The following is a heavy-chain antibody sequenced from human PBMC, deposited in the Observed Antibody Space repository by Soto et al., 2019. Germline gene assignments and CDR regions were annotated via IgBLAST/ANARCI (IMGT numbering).Heavy chain of an antibody. CDR1: GGSFSGYY. CDR2: INHSGST. D-gene: IGHD6-19*01. V-gene: IGHV4-34*01. J-gene: IGHJ6*02. CDR3: ARSRTQWLVSPRGDYYYGMDV. Sequence: TLSLTCAVYGGSFSGYYWSWIRQPPGKGLEWIGEINHSGSTNYNPSLKSRVTISVDTSKNQFSLKLSSVTAADTAVYYCARSRTQWLVSPRGDYYYGMDVWGQGTTVTVSS.